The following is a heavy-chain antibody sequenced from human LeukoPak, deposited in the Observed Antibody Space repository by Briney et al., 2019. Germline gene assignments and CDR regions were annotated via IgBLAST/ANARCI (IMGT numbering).Heavy chain of an antibody. D-gene: IGHD2-2*01. Sequence: GGSLRLSCAASGFTFSSYSMNWVRQAPGKGLEWVSYISSSSSTIYYADSVKGRFTISRDNAKNSLYLQMNSLRAGDTAVYYCARVGYCSSTSCAKYMDVWGKGTTVTVSS. CDR2: ISSSSSTI. J-gene: IGHJ6*03. CDR1: GFTFSSYS. V-gene: IGHV3-48*04. CDR3: ARVGYCSSTSCAKYMDV.